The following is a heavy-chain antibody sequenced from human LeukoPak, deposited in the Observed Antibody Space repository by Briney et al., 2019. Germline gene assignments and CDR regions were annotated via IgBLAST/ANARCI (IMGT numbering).Heavy chain of an antibody. CDR2: ISGSGDFTT. J-gene: IGHJ4*02. CDR1: GFTFSSYG. D-gene: IGHD3-9*01. Sequence: GGSLRLSCAASGFTFSSYGMSWARQAPGEGLEWVSSISGSGDFTTFYADSVRGRFTISRTNSKNTLYLEMNRLRAEDTAVYYCAKDQTGRYFDWFPPSDYWGQGTLVTVSS. V-gene: IGHV3-23*01. CDR3: AKDQTGRYFDWFPPSDY.